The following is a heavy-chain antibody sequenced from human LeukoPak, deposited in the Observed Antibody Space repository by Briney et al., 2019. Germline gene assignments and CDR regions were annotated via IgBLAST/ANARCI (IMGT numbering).Heavy chain of an antibody. CDR3: AKDTTDRYNWFDP. CDR2: ISGSGGRT. Sequence: GGSLRLSCTASGFTFSNFAMTWVRLAPGKGLEWVSHISGSGGRTYYADSVKGRFTISRDNSKNTLYLQMNSLRAEDTAPYYCAKDTTDRYNWFDPWGQGTLVTVSS. V-gene: IGHV3-23*01. CDR1: GFTFSNFA. D-gene: IGHD2-21*01. J-gene: IGHJ5*02.